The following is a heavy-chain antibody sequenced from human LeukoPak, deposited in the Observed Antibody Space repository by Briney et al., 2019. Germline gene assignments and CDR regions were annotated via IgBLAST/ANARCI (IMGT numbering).Heavy chain of an antibody. Sequence: GGSLRLSCAASGFTFDDYAMHWVRQAPGKGLEWVSGISWNSGSIGYADSVKGRFTISRDNAKNSLYLQMNSLRAEDTAVYYCARDQGGYYYYYMDVWGKGTTVTVSS. V-gene: IGHV3-9*01. CDR2: ISWNSGSI. CDR3: ARDQGGYYYYYMDV. J-gene: IGHJ6*03. CDR1: GFTFDDYA.